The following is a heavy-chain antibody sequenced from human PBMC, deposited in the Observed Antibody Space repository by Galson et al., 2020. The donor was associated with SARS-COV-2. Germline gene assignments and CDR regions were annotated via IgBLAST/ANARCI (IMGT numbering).Heavy chain of an antibody. CDR3: ARDSERFGELLALLDY. J-gene: IGHJ4*02. CDR2: IWYDGSNK. D-gene: IGHD3-10*01. V-gene: IGHV3-33*01. CDR1: GFTFSSYG. Sequence: GGSLRLSCAASGFTFSSYGMHWVRQAPGKGLEWVAVIWYDGSNKYYADSVKGRFTISRDNSKNTLYLQMNSLRAEDTAVYYCARDSERFGELLALLDYWGQGTLVTVSS.